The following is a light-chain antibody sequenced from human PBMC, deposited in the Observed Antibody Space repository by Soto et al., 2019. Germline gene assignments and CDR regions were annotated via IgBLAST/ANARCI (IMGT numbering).Light chain of an antibody. CDR2: AAS. CDR1: QGISSY. Sequence: IQLTQSPPSLSASVGDRVTITCRASQGISSYLAWYQQKPGKAPKLLIHAASTLQSGVPSRFSGSGSGTDFTLTVSGLKHQDFATYYWQQFNSYPFTFGHGTKVDIK. CDR3: QQFNSYPFT. J-gene: IGKJ3*01. V-gene: IGKV1-9*01.